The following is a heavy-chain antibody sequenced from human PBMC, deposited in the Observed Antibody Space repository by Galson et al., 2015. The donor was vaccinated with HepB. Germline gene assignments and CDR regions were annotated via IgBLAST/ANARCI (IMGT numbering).Heavy chain of an antibody. Sequence: SLRLSCAASGFTFSNAWMSWVRQAPGKGLEWVGRIKSKTDGGTTDYAAPVKGRFTISRDDSKNTLYLQMNSLKTEDTAVYYCTTANLWWSPDYWGQGTLVTVSS. J-gene: IGHJ4*02. CDR2: IKSKTDGGTT. CDR3: TTANLWWSPDY. CDR1: GFTFSNAW. V-gene: IGHV3-15*01. D-gene: IGHD2-15*01.